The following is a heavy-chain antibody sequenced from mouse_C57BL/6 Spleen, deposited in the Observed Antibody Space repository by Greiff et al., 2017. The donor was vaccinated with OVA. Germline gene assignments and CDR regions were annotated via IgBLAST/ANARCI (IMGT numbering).Heavy chain of an antibody. CDR1: GYTFTSYW. Sequence: QVQLQQPGAELVKPGASVKMSCKASGYTFTSYWITWVKQRPGQGLEWIGDIYPGSGSTNYNEKFKSKATLTVDTSSSTAYMQLSSLTSEDSAVYYCARGSRGGYYAWYMDDWGTGTTVTVSS. J-gene: IGHJ1*03. CDR2: IYPGSGST. V-gene: IGHV1-55*01. D-gene: IGHD2-3*01. CDR3: ARGSRGGYYAWYMDD.